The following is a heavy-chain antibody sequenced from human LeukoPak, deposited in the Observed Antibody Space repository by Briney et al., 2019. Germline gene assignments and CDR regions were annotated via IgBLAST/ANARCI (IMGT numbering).Heavy chain of an antibody. CDR2: IIPIFGTA. CDR1: GGTFSSYA. Sequence: GASVKVSCKASGGTFSSYAISWVRQAPGQGLEWMGGIIPIFGTANYAQKFQGRVTITADESTSTAYMELSSLRAEDTAVYYCARVRVGAYDFEYWGQGTLVTVSS. V-gene: IGHV1-69*13. J-gene: IGHJ4*02. CDR3: ARVRVGAYDFEY. D-gene: IGHD3-10*01.